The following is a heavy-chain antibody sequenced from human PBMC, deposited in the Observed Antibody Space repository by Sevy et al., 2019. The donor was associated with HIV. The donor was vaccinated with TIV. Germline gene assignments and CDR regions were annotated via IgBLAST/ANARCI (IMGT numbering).Heavy chain of an antibody. Sequence: GGSLRLSCAASGFTFSSYAMSWVRQAPGKGLEWVSAISGSGGSTYYTDSVKGRFTISRDNSKNTLYLQMNSLRAEDTAVYYCAKWGQVPAAIDYYYYGMDVWGQGTMVTVSS. CDR2: ISGSGGST. CDR3: AKWGQVPAAIDYYYYGMDV. D-gene: IGHD2-2*01. J-gene: IGHJ6*02. V-gene: IGHV3-23*01. CDR1: GFTFSSYA.